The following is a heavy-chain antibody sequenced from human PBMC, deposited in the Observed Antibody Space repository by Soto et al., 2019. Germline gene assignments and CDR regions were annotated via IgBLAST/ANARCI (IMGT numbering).Heavy chain of an antibody. CDR1: GFTFSSYA. Sequence: QSGGSLRLSCAASGFTFSSYAMSWVRQAPGQGLEWVSAISGSGGSTYYADSVKGRFTISRDNSKNTLYLQMNSLRAEDTAVYYCAKDPLVVVPVGNWFDPWGQGTLVTVSS. CDR3: AKDPLVVVPVGNWFDP. V-gene: IGHV3-23*01. D-gene: IGHD2-2*01. J-gene: IGHJ5*02. CDR2: ISGSGGST.